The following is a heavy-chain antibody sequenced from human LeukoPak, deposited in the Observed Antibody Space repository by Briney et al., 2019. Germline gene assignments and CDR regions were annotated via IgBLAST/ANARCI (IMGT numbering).Heavy chain of an antibody. Sequence: KPSETLSLTCAVYGGSFSGYYWSWIRQPPGKGLEWIGEINHSGSTNYNPSLKSRVTISVDTSKNQFSLKLSSVTAADTAVYYCAKLTQSSSWAYIDYWGQGTLVTVSS. D-gene: IGHD6-13*01. CDR1: GGSFSGYY. V-gene: IGHV4-34*01. J-gene: IGHJ4*02. CDR2: INHSGST. CDR3: AKLTQSSSWAYIDY.